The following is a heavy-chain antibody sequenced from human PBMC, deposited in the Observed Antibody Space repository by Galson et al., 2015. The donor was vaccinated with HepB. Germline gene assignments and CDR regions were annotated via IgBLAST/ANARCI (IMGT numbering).Heavy chain of an antibody. Sequence: SLRLSCAASGFMFGTYWMQWVRQAPGKGLVWVSVTHTDGTTADYADSVRGRFTTSRDNVRNTMFLQRNSLRAEDIGVYYCVRDSGTYPGYYDFWGQGILVTVSS. V-gene: IGHV3-74*01. CDR3: VRDSGTYPGYYDF. J-gene: IGHJ4*02. D-gene: IGHD1-26*01. CDR2: THTDGTTA. CDR1: GFMFGTYW.